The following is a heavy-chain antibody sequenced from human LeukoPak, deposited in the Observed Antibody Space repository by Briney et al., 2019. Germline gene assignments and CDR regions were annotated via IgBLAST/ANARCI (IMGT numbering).Heavy chain of an antibody. CDR2: IIPIFGTA. D-gene: IGHD6-13*01. CDR3: ARDGFSSSWYRHYYYMDV. CDR1: GYTFTSYD. J-gene: IGHJ6*03. V-gene: IGHV1-69*13. Sequence: SVKVSCKASGYTFTSYDINWVRQATGQGLEWMGGIIPIFGTANYAQKFQGRVTITADESTSTAYMELSSLRSEDTAVYYCARDGFSSSWYRHYYYMDVWGKGTTVTVSS.